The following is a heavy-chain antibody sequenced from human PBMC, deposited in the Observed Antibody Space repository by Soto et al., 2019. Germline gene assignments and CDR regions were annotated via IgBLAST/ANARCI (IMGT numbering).Heavy chain of an antibody. CDR2: ISGSDDST. Sequence: EVQLLESGGGLLQPGESLRLSWAASGFTFSSYAMSWVRQAPGKGLEWVSVISGSDDSTYYADSVKGRFTISRDNSKNTLYLQMNSLRAEDTAVYYCAKRSSSSTFDYWGQGTLVTVSS. CDR3: AKRSSSSTFDY. V-gene: IGHV3-23*01. CDR1: GFTFSSYA. J-gene: IGHJ4*02. D-gene: IGHD6-6*01.